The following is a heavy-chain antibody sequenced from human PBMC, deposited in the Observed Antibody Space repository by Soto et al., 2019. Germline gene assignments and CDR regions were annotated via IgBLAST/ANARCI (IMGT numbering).Heavy chain of an antibody. CDR3: AHMGRDNQTRLLRKDYFDY. V-gene: IGHV2-5*01. CDR1: GFSLSTSGVG. Sequence: QITLKESGPTLVKPTQTLTLTCTFSGFSLSTSGVGVGWIRQPPGKALEWLALIYGNDDKRYSPSLKSRPTITTDTPKNQVVRTMTNMDPVDTATDNCAHMGRDNQTRLLRKDYFDYGGQGTLVAVSS. CDR2: IYGNDDK. D-gene: IGHD2-15*01. J-gene: IGHJ4*02.